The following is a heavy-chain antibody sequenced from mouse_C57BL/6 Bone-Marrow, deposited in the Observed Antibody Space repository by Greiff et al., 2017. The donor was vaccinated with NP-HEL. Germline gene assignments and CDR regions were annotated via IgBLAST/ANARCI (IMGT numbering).Heavy chain of an antibody. V-gene: IGHV1-26*01. Sequence: EVQLQQSGPELVKPGASVKISCKASGYTFTDYYMNWVKQSHGKSLEWIGDINPNNGGTSYNQKFKGKATLTVDKSSSTAYMELRSLTSEDSAVYYCARRCYYYGSTLDYWGQGTTLTVSS. J-gene: IGHJ2*01. CDR1: GYTFTDYY. CDR3: ARRCYYYGSTLDY. D-gene: IGHD1-1*01. CDR2: INPNNGGT.